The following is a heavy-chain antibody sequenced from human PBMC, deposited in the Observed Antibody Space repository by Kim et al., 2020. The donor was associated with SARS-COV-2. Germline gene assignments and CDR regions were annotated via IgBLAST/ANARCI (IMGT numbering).Heavy chain of an antibody. CDR1: GGSFSGYY. J-gene: IGHJ6*02. V-gene: IGHV4-34*01. D-gene: IGHD3-3*01. Sequence: SETLSLTCAVYGGSFSGYYWSWIRQPPGKGLEWIGEINHSGSTNYNPSLKSRVTISVDTSKNQFSLKLSSVTAADTAVYYCARGSPFTDFWSGYLDYYYGMDVWGQGTTVTVSS. CDR3: ARGSPFTDFWSGYLDYYYGMDV. CDR2: INHSGST.